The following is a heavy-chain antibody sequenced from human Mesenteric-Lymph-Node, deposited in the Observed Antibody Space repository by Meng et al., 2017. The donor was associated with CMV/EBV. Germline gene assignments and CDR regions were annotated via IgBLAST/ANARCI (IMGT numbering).Heavy chain of an antibody. CDR2: IYYSGST. Sequence: GSLRLSCTVSGGSISSSSYYWGWIRQPPGKGLEWIGSIYYSGSTYYNPSLKSRVTISVDTSKNQFSLKLSSVTAADTAVYYCARAGDSSGYYPHWFDPWGQGTLVTVSS. J-gene: IGHJ5*02. CDR3: ARAGDSSGYYPHWFDP. D-gene: IGHD3-22*01. CDR1: GGSISSSSYY. V-gene: IGHV4-39*07.